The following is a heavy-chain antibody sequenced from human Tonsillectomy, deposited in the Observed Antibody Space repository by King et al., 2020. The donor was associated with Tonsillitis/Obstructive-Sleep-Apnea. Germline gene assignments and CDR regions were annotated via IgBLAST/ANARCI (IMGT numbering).Heavy chain of an antibody. CDR3: AKDRSRSWSLDS. D-gene: IGHD6-13*01. CDR1: GFTFNRNG. CDR2: ISYDGSYK. V-gene: IGHV3-30*18. J-gene: IGHJ4*02. Sequence: VQLVESGGGVVQPGRSLRLSCAASGFTFNRNGMHWVRQAPGKGLEWVAIISYDGSYKYYVDSVKGRFTISRDNSKNTLYLQMNSLRAEDTAVYYCAKDRSRSWSLDSWGQGTLVTVSS.